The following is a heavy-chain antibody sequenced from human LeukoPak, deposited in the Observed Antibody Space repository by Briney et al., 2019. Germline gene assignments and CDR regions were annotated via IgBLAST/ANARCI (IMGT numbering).Heavy chain of an antibody. Sequence: GRSLRLSCAASGFIFNNYWMSWVRQAPGKGLEWVANVQQEGSERYYVDSVKGRFTISRDNAKNSVYLQNSLRAEDTAMYYCATTLNVATAGYFWGQGTLVTVSS. CDR2: VQQEGSER. D-gene: IGHD6-13*01. V-gene: IGHV3-7*01. CDR1: GFIFNNYW. J-gene: IGHJ4*02. CDR3: ATTLNVATAGYF.